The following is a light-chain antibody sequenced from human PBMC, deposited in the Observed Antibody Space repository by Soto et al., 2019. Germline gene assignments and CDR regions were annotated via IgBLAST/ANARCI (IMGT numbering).Light chain of an antibody. CDR3: QQYNTYYT. CDR1: QSISNW. Sequence: DIQMTQSPSTLSTSVGDRVTITCRASQSISNWLAWYQQKPGKAPKLLIYDASRLESGVPSRFSGSGSGTEFTLTISSLQPDDFVTYYCQQYNTYYTFGQGTKLEIK. J-gene: IGKJ2*01. V-gene: IGKV1-5*01. CDR2: DAS.